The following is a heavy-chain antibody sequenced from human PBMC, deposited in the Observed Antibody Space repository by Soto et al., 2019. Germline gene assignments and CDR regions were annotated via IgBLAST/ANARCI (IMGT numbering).Heavy chain of an antibody. CDR3: ARIMITFGGVIGLDYYGMDV. Sequence: SETLSLTCAVSGGSISSGGYCWSWIRQPPGKGLEWIGYIYHSGSTYYNPSLKSRVTISVDTSKNQFSLKLSSVTAADTAVYYCARIMITFGGVIGLDYYGMDVWGQGTTVTVSS. D-gene: IGHD3-16*02. V-gene: IGHV4-30-2*05. CDR1: GGSISSGGYC. J-gene: IGHJ6*02. CDR2: IYHSGST.